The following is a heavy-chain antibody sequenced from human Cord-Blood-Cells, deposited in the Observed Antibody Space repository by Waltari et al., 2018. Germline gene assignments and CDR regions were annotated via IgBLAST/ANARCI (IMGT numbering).Heavy chain of an antibody. Sequence: QVQLQESGTGLVKPSETLSLTCTVSGGSLSSYYWSWIRQPPGKGLEWIGYIYYSGSTNYNPSLKSRVTISVDTSKNQFSLKLSSVTAADTAVYYCARQSGLFFDYWGQGTLVTVSS. D-gene: IGHD3-10*01. V-gene: IGHV4-59*08. CDR3: ARQSGLFFDY. CDR1: GGSLSSYY. J-gene: IGHJ4*02. CDR2: IYYSGST.